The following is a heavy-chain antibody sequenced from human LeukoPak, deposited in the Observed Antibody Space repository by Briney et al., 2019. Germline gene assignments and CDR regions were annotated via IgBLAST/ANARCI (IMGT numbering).Heavy chain of an antibody. CDR3: ARAPIVVVPAATDDYYYYGMDV. Sequence: PSETLSLTCTVSGGSISSYYWSWIRQPPGKGLEWIGYIYYSGSTNYNPSLKSRVTISADTSKNQFSLELSSVTAADTAVYYCARAPIVVVPAATDDYYYYGMDVWGQGTTVTVSS. J-gene: IGHJ6*02. D-gene: IGHD2-2*01. CDR1: GGSISSYY. CDR2: IYYSGST. V-gene: IGHV4-59*01.